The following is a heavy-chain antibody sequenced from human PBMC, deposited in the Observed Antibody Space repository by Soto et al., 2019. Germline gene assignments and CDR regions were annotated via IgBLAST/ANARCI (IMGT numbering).Heavy chain of an antibody. CDR3: ARDESSSMYYFAY. CDR2: INSDGSST. CDR1: GFTCSNYW. D-gene: IGHD6-13*01. J-gene: IGHJ4*02. Sequence: GGSLRLSCAASGFTCSNYWMHWVRQVAGKGLVWVSRINSDGSSTNYADSVKGRFTISRDNAKNSLYLQMNSLRAEDTAVYYCARDESSSMYYFAYWGQGTLVTVS. V-gene: IGHV3-74*01.